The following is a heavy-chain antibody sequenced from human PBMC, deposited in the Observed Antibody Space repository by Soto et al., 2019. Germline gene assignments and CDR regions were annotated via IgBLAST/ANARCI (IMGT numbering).Heavy chain of an antibody. J-gene: IGHJ6*03. D-gene: IGHD4-17*01. CDR3: ARDSNGDYEYYYYYMDV. Sequence: PGGSLRLSCAASGFTFSSYSMNWVRQAPGKGLERVSSISSSSSYIYYADSVKGRFTISRDNAKNSLYLQMNSLRAEDTAVYYCARDSNGDYEYYYYYMDVWGKGTTVTVSS. CDR1: GFTFSSYS. CDR2: ISSSSSYI. V-gene: IGHV3-21*01.